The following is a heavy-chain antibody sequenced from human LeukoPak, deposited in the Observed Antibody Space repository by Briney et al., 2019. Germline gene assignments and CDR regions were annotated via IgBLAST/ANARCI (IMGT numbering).Heavy chain of an antibody. CDR3: TRLAAFNAFDI. CDR1: GFTFGDSI. V-gene: IGHV3-73*01. J-gene: IGHJ3*02. D-gene: IGHD6-25*01. CDR2: IGAKSNIYAT. Sequence: GGSLRLSCATSGFTFGDSIMNWVRQASGKGLEWLGRIGAKSNIYATDYAASLKGRSTISRDDSKNTAYLQMNSLKTEDTAVYYCTRLAAFNAFDIWGQGTKVTVSS.